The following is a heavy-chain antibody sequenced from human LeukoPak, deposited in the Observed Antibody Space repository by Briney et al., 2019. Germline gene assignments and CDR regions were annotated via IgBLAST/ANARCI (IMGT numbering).Heavy chain of an antibody. CDR1: GYTFTGYY. CDR3: ASVGYCSSTSCSPYNWFDP. CDR2: INPNSGGT. J-gene: IGHJ5*02. D-gene: IGHD2-2*03. V-gene: IGHV1-2*02. Sequence: ASVKVSCKASGYTFTGYYMHWVRQAPGQGLEGMGWINPNSGGTNYAQKFQGRVTMTRDTSISKAYMELSRLRSDDTAVYYCASVGYCSSTSCSPYNWFDPWGQGTLVTVSS.